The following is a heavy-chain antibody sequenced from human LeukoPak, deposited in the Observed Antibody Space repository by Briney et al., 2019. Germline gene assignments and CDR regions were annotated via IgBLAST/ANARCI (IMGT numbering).Heavy chain of an antibody. V-gene: IGHV3-23*01. CDR2: ISGSGGST. Sequence: GGSLRLSCAASGFTFSNYAVSWVRQAPGKGLEWVSAISGSGGSTYFADSVKGRFTISRDISKNTLYLQMNSLRAEDTAVYYCAKDRGWGSGTSKFDYWGQGTLVTVSS. J-gene: IGHJ4*02. CDR1: GFTFSNYA. CDR3: AKDRGWGSGTSKFDY. D-gene: IGHD3-10*01.